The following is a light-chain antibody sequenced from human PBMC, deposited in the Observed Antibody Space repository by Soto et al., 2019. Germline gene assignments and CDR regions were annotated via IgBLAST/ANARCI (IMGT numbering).Light chain of an antibody. CDR1: QSISSSK. J-gene: IGKJ5*01. Sequence: EVVMTQSPATLSVSPGARAPLSCRARQSISSSKLAWYQQNPGQAPRLLLFGVSNRATGVPARFSGSGFGTDFTLTISSLEPEDAAVYYCQQRSNWPPITFGQGTRLEIK. CDR3: QQRSNWPPIT. CDR2: GVS. V-gene: IGKV3-11*01.